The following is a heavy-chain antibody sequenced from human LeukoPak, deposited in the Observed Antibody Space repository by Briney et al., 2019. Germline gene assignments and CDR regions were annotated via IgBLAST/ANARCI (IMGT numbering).Heavy chain of an antibody. CDR1: DDSISSYY. CDR2: IYYSGST. J-gene: IGHJ4*02. V-gene: IGHV4-59*01. CDR3: ARGVSGGYYAFDY. D-gene: IGHD3-10*01. Sequence: SETLSLTCTVSDDSISSYYWSWIRQPPGKGLEWIGYIYYSGSTNYNPSLKSRVTISVDTSKNQFSLKLSSVTAADTAVYYCARGVSGGYYAFDYWGQGTLVTVSS.